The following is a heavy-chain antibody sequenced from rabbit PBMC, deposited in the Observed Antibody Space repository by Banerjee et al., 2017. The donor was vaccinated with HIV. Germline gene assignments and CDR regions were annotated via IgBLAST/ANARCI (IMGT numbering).Heavy chain of an antibody. CDR1: GFSFNSSYY. J-gene: IGHJ6*01. D-gene: IGHD6-1*01. V-gene: IGHV1S40*01. CDR3: VRDANYTGYGYATDF. CDR2: IVPVSDGST. Sequence: QSLEESGGDLVKPGASLTLTCTASGFSFNSSYYVCWVRQAPGKGLEWIACIVPVSDGSTDYANWAKGRFTISKSSSTTVTLPMTSLTAADTATYFCVRDANYTGYGYATDFWGPGTLVTVS.